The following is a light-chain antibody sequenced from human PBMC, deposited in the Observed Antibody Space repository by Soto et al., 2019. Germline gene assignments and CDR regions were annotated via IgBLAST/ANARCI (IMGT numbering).Light chain of an antibody. CDR1: SSDVGGYNY. V-gene: IGLV2-14*01. CDR2: EVN. J-gene: IGLJ1*01. CDR3: SSYTSNSPYV. Sequence: QSALTQPGSVSGSPGQSITISCTGTSSDVGGYNYVSWYQQHPGKAPKLMIYEVNNRPSGVSNRFSGSKSGNTASLTISGLQAEDEADYYCSSYTSNSPYVFGTGTKVTVL.